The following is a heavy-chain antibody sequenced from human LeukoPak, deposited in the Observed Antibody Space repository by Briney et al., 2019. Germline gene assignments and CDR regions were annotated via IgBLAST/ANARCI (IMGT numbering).Heavy chain of an antibody. D-gene: IGHD1-26*01. J-gene: IGHJ4*02. V-gene: IGHV3-23*01. CDR3: AKNSLVGATRYDY. CDR2: ISSSGAGT. CDR1: GFTFSSTS. Sequence: GGSLRLSCAASGFTFSSTSMSWVRQAPGKGLEWVSGISSSGAGTYYADSVKGRFTISRDNSKNTLYLQMNSLRAEDTAVYYCAKNSLVGATRYDYWGQGTLVTVSS.